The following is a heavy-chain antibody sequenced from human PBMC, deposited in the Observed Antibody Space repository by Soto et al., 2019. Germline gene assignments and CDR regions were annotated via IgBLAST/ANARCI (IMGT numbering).Heavy chain of an antibody. CDR1: GYTFTSYD. CDR3: ARGSGFLIDH. CDR2: XNXXXXXT. V-gene: IGHV1-8*01. Sequence: ASVKVYCKTSGYTFTSYDINWVRQATGQGLEXXGXXNXXXXXTXXAQKFQGRVTMTRNTSISTAYMELSSLRSEDTAVYYCARGSGFLIDHWGQGTPVTVS. J-gene: IGHJ4*02. D-gene: IGHD6-19*01.